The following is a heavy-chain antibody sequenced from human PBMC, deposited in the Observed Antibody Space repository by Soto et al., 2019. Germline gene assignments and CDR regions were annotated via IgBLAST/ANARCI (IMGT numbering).Heavy chain of an antibody. Sequence: QVQLVQSGAEVKKPGASVQVSCKASGYTFTTYFVHWVRQAPGQGFEWLGRINPTGGDTVYAQKFQGRVTVTRDTSTSTVYIELGSLTSKDTAVYYCARGSYASNVFIMDVWGQGTAVNVSS. CDR2: INPTGGDT. CDR1: GYTFTTYF. D-gene: IGHD2-2*01. V-gene: IGHV1-46*01. J-gene: IGHJ6*02. CDR3: ARGSYASNVFIMDV.